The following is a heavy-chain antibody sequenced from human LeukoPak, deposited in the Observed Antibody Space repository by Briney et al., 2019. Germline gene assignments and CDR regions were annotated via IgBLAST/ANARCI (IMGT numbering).Heavy chain of an antibody. J-gene: IGHJ4*02. CDR3: AMDCSSISCRQDFDY. Sequence: SVKVSCKASGGTFSSYTISWVRQAPGQGLEWMGRIIPILGIANYAQKFQGRVTITADKSTSTAYMELSSLRSEDTAVYYCAMDCSSISCRQDFDYWGQGTLVTVSS. D-gene: IGHD2-2*01. V-gene: IGHV1-69*02. CDR1: GGTFSSYT. CDR2: IIPILGIA.